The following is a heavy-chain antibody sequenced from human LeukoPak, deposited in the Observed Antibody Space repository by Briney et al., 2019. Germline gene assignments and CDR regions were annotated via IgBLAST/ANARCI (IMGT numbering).Heavy chain of an antibody. V-gene: IGHV4-34*01. J-gene: IGHJ4*02. Sequence: SETLSLTCAVYGGSFSGYYWSWIRQPPGKGLEWIGEINHSGSTNYNPSLKSRVTISVDTSKNQFSLKLSSVTAADTAVYYCARDGLFDYWGQGTLVTVSS. CDR2: INHSGST. D-gene: IGHD5-12*01. CDR1: GGSFSGYY. CDR3: ARDGLFDY.